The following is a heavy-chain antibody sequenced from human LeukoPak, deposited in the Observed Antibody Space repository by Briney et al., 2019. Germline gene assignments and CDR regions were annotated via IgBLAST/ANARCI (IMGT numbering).Heavy chain of an antibody. Sequence: SETLSLTCTVSGGSISSYYWSWIRQSPGKGLEWIGYIYYSGSTNYNPSLKSRVTISVDTSKNQFSLKLSSVTAADTAVYYCARDPMTDASDIWGQGTMVTVSS. CDR1: GGSISSYY. V-gene: IGHV4-59*01. D-gene: IGHD3-22*01. CDR2: IYYSGST. J-gene: IGHJ3*02. CDR3: ARDPMTDASDI.